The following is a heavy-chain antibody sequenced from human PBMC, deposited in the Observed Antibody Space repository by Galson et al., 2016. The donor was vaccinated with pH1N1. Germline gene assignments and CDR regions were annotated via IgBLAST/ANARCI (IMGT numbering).Heavy chain of an antibody. CDR2: IYSGDTT. Sequence: SLRLSCAASGFSVSFSYLRWVRQAPGKGLEWVSIIYSGDTTYYTDSVKGRFTISRDISKNTLYLQMNSLRVEDTAMYFCARWAYGIDVFDIWGQGTMVTVSS. J-gene: IGHJ3*02. D-gene: IGHD3-10*01. V-gene: IGHV3-66*01. CDR3: ARWAYGIDVFDI. CDR1: GFSVSFSY.